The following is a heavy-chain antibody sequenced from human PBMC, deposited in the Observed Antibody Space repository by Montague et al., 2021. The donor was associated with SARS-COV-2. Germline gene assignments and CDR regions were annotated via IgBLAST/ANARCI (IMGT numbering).Heavy chain of an antibody. Sequence: SLRLSCAASGFTFSAFYMSWVRQAPGKGLERIAYINGGGDSTLYSDSVRGRFTISRDNSHNSLYLQMNSLRGEDTAVYFCARDLSGSSWSGYFHHWGQGTTVTVSS. CDR3: ARDLSGSSWSGYFHH. CDR1: GFTFSAFY. D-gene: IGHD6-13*01. J-gene: IGHJ1*01. CDR2: INGGGDST. V-gene: IGHV3-11*01.